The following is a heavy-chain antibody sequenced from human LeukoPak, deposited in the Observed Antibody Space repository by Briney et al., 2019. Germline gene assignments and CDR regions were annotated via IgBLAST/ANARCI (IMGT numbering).Heavy chain of an antibody. V-gene: IGHV4-59*01. D-gene: IGHD6-13*01. CDR1: SGTSSSYD. CDR3: ARAVAALWFDP. CDR2: IYYSGST. Sequence: PSENLSLKCTVSSGTSSSYDWSWIRQAPGQGLEWSGYIYYSGSTNYNPSLKSRITISVDTSKNQFSLKLSSVTAADTAVYYCARAVAALWFDPWGQGTLVTVSA. J-gene: IGHJ5*02.